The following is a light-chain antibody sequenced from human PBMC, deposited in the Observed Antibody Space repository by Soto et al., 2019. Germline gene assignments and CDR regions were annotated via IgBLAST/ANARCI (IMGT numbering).Light chain of an antibody. CDR1: QSINMW. J-gene: IGKJ2*01. V-gene: IGKV1-5*03. CDR2: KAS. Sequence: DIQMTQSPSTLSASVGDRVTITCRASQSINMWLAWYQQKPWKAPKLLIYKASFLESGVPSRLSGSGSGTDFTLTIRSLQPDDSATYYCQQYSSYPHTFGQGTKLAIK. CDR3: QQYSSYPHT.